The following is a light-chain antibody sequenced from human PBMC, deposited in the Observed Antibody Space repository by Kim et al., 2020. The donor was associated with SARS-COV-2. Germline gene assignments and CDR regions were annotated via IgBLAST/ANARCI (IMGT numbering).Light chain of an antibody. CDR1: QSVSNN. J-gene: IGKJ2*01. Sequence: SPGDRATLYCRASQSVSNNLAWYQHKPGQPPRLLIYGASTRATGIPARFSGSGSGTDFTLTVSSLQSEDFAVYYCHQYNDWPPGDTFGQGTKLEI. CDR3: HQYNDWPPGDT. V-gene: IGKV3-15*01. CDR2: GAS.